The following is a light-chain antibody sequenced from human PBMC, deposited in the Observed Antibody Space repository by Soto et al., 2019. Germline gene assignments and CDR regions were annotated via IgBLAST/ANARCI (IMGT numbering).Light chain of an antibody. CDR2: EVS. CDR1: SSDVGGYNY. J-gene: IGLJ2*01. Sequence: QSALTQPPSASGSPGQSVTISCTGTSSDVGGYNYVSWYQQHPGKVPKLMIYEVSKRPSGVPDRFSGSKSGNTASLTVPGLQAEDEADYYCSSYAGSTVVFGGGTKLTVL. V-gene: IGLV2-8*01. CDR3: SSYAGSTVV.